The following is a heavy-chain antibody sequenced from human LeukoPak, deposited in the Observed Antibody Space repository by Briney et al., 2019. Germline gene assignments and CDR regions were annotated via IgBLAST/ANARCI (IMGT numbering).Heavy chain of an antibody. CDR1: GGTFSSYA. Sequence: WASVKVSCKASGGTFSSYAISWVRQALGQGLEWMGGIIPIIGTANYAQKFQGRVTITTDESTSTAYMELSSLRSEDTAVYYCARTYSSSSFGYAFDIWGQGTMVTVSS. J-gene: IGHJ3*02. CDR3: ARTYSSSSFGYAFDI. V-gene: IGHV1-69*05. D-gene: IGHD6-6*01. CDR2: IIPIIGTA.